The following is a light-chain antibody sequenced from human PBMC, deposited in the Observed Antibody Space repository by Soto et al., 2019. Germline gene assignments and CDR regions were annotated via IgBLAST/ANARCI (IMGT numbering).Light chain of an antibody. CDR1: QSVSSY. CDR2: DAS. Sequence: EIVLTQSPATLSLSPGERATLSCRASQSVSSYLAWYQHKPGQAPRLLIYDASNRATGIPARFSGSGSGTDFNLTISSLEPEDFAVYYGQQRSNWPHTFGPGTKLEIK. J-gene: IGKJ2*01. V-gene: IGKV3-11*01. CDR3: QQRSNWPHT.